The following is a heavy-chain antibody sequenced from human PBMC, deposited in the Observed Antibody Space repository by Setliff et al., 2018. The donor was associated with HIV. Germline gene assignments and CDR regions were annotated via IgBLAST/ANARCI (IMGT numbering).Heavy chain of an antibody. CDR2: ISNSGNTK. CDR1: GFTFRSYE. D-gene: IGHD3-22*01. J-gene: IGHJ4*02. V-gene: IGHV3-48*03. CDR3: ASSYDGGPSHYYFDH. Sequence: GGSLRLSCVASGFTFRSYEMNWVRQAPGKGLEWISYISNSGNTKYYADSVKGRFTISRDNAKYSLYLQMTSLRAEDTAVYYCASSYDGGPSHYYFDHWGQGTLVTVSS.